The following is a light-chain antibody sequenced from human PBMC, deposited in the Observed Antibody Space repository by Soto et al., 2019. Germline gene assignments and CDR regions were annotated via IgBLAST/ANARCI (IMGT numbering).Light chain of an antibody. Sequence: DIEMTQSPSSLFASVGDRVTITCRASQNINNYLNWYQQKPGKAPKLLIYAASSLQSGVPSRFSGSGSGTEFTLTISSLQPDDFATYYCQQYNSYSLFGQGTKVDIK. V-gene: IGKV1-39*01. J-gene: IGKJ1*01. CDR3: QQYNSYSL. CDR1: QNINNY. CDR2: AAS.